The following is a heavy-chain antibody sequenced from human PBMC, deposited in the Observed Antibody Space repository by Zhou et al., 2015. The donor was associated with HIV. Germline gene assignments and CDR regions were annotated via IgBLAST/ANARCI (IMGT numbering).Heavy chain of an antibody. CDR2: IIPMFGTV. D-gene: IGHD3-10*01. J-gene: IGHJ4*02. Sequence: QVLLVQSGAEVKKPGSSVKVSCEASGGTFSNYAVSWVRQAPGQGLEWMGAIIPMFGTVRYAQKFQGRVTLTADRSTNTAYMEMRSLRSEDTAVYYCASATLLFGELSPLDYWGQGTLVTVSS. CDR3: ASATLLFGELSPLDY. V-gene: IGHV1-69*06. CDR1: GGTFSNYA.